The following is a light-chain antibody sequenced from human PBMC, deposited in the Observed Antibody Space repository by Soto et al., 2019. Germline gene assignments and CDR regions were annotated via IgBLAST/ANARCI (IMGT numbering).Light chain of an antibody. Sequence: EIVLTQSPGTLSLSPGERATLSCRASQSVSNSYLAWYQQKPGQAPRLLIYGASSRATGIPDRFSGSGSGTDFTLTISRLEPEDFAVYYCQQYSSSPLWTFGQGTKVEIK. CDR3: QQYSSSPLWT. CDR2: GAS. J-gene: IGKJ1*01. V-gene: IGKV3-20*01. CDR1: QSVSNSY.